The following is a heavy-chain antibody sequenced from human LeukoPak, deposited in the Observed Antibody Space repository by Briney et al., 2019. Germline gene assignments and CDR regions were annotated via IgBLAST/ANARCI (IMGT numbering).Heavy chain of an antibody. CDR1: GFTFSNYE. J-gene: IGHJ5*02. CDR3: AGDKDFWSGYLNWFDP. CDR2: ISSRGSTI. D-gene: IGHD3-3*01. Sequence: PGGSLRLSCAASGFTFSNYEMNWVRQAPGKGLEWVSKISSRGSTIYYADSVKGRFTISRDNSKNTLYLQMNSLRAEDTAVYYCAGDKDFWSGYLNWFDPWGQGTLVTVSS. V-gene: IGHV3-48*03.